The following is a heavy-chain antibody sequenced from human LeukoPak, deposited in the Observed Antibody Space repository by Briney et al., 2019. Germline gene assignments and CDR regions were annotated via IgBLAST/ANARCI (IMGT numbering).Heavy chain of an antibody. V-gene: IGHV3-7*01. D-gene: IGHD1-26*01. J-gene: IGHJ4*02. Sequence: GGSRRLSCAASGFTLSNYWMSWVRQAPGKGLEWVANIKQDGSETYYVDSVRGRFTFSRDNAENSVYLHMNSLRAEDTAVYYCVRQMVGASFDYWGQGTLVTVSS. CDR1: GFTLSNYW. CDR3: VRQMVGASFDY. CDR2: IKQDGSET.